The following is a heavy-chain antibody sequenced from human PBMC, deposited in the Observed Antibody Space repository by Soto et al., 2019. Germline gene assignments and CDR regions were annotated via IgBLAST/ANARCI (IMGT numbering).Heavy chain of an antibody. CDR2: IYHSAST. D-gene: IGHD2-15*01. Sequence: QLQLQESGPGLVKPSGTLSLTCAVSGGSISSSNWWSWVRQPPGKGLEWIGEIYHSASTNYNPSLESPVTISVDKSKNQFSLKLSSVTAADTAVYYCASSIYCNGGSCHTYYFDYWGQGTLVTVSS. CDR1: GGSISSSNW. J-gene: IGHJ4*02. V-gene: IGHV4-4*02. CDR3: ASSIYCNGGSCHTYYFDY.